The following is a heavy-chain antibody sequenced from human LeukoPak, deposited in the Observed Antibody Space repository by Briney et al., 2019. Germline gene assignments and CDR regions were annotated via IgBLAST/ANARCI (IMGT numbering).Heavy chain of an antibody. CDR1: GLTFSNYW. V-gene: IGHV3-7*01. J-gene: IGHJ4*02. D-gene: IGHD6-25*01. CDR3: ARVNARPGTGWYFDY. CDR2: IKEDGSEK. Sequence: GGSLRLSCAASGLTFSNYWMTWVRQAPGKGLEWVANIKEDGSEKYYVDSVKGRFTISRDNAKNSLYLQMNSLRADDTAVYYCARVNARPGTGWYFDYWGQGTLVTVSS.